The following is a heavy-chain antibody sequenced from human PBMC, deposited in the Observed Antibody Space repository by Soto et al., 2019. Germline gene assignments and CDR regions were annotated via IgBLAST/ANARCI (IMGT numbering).Heavy chain of an antibody. J-gene: IGHJ6*02. CDR2: LYYSGST. Sequence: KPSETLSLTCTASGGSISNGGYYWSLVRQHPGKGLEWSGYLYYSGSTYYNPSLKSRVTISVDTSKNQFSLKLSSVTAAATAVYYCARYCRGGSCPSYYYGMDVWGQGTTVTVSS. V-gene: IGHV4-31*03. D-gene: IGHD2-15*01. CDR3: ARYCRGGSCPSYYYGMDV. CDR1: GGSISNGGYY.